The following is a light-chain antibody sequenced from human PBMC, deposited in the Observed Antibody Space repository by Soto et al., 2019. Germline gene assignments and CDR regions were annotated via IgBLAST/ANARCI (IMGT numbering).Light chain of an antibody. V-gene: IGLV2-14*01. CDR2: EVS. J-gene: IGLJ1*01. CDR3: SSYSSSSTFV. Sequence: QSALTQPASVSGSPGQSITISCTGTNSDVGGYNYVSWYLHHPGKAPKLMIYEVSDRPSGVSSRFSGSKSGNTASLTISGLQADDEADYYCSSYSSSSTFVFGTGTKVTV. CDR1: NSDVGGYNY.